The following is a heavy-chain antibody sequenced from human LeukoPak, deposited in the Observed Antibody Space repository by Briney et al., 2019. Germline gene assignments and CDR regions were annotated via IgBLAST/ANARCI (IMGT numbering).Heavy chain of an antibody. D-gene: IGHD2-2*01. J-gene: IGHJ4*02. CDR2: INAGNGNT. CDR3: AREGVVVPATRSGYYFDY. CDR1: GYTFTSYA. V-gene: IGHV1-3*01. Sequence: ASVKVSCKASGYTFTSYAMHWVRQAPGQRLEWMGWINAGNGNTKYSQKFQGRVTITRDTSASTAYMELSSLRSEDTAVYYCAREGVVVPATRSGYYFDYWGQGTLVTVSP.